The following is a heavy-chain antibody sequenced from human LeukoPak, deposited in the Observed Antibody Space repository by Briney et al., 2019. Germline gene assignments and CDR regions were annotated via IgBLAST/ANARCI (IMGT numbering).Heavy chain of an antibody. D-gene: IGHD2-21*02. Sequence: SETLSLTCTVSGGSISSGSYYWRWLRQPAGKGLEWLGRIYTSGSTNYNPSLKSRVTISVDTSKNQFSLKLSSVTAADTAVYYCARAQVVVVTGFDAFDIWGQGTMVTVSS. CDR2: IYTSGST. CDR1: GGSISSGSYY. V-gene: IGHV4-61*02. CDR3: ARAQVVVVTGFDAFDI. J-gene: IGHJ3*02.